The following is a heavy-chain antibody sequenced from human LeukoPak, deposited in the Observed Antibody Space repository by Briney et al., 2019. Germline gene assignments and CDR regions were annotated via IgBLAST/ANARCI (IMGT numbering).Heavy chain of an antibody. CDR1: GYTFTGYY. D-gene: IGHD2-21*01. CDR3: AREKCGGDCSIDY. J-gene: IGHJ4*02. V-gene: IGHV1-18*04. CDR2: ISAYNGNT. Sequence: ASVKVSCKASGYTFTGYYMHWVRQAPGQGLEWMGWISAYNGNTNYAQKLQGRVTMTTDTSTSTAYMELRSLRSDDTAVYYCAREKCGGDCSIDYWGQGTLVTVSS.